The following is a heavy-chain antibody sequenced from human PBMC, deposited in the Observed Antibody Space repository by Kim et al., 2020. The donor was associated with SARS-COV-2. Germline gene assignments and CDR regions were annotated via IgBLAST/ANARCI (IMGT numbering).Heavy chain of an antibody. V-gene: IGHV3-53*01. D-gene: IGHD3-10*01. Sequence: GGSLRLSCAVSGFTVNSNYMSWVRQAPGKGLEWVSVIYAAGNTYYADFVEGRFTISRDNSKNTLYLQMNSLRTEDTALYYCASSVGERFGATPGYWGQGTLVTVSS. CDR3: ASSVGERFGATPGY. CDR1: GFTVNSNY. J-gene: IGHJ4*02. CDR2: IYAAGNT.